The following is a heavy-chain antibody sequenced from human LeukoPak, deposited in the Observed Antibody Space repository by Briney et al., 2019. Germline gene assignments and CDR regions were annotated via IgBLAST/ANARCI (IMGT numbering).Heavy chain of an antibody. J-gene: IGHJ5*02. Sequence: SETLSLTCSVSGGSISSSSDYWGWVRQPPGKGLEWIGSIHHSETTYYNPSLKSRVIISVDTSKNQFSLKLNSVTAADMAVYYCGRPNPDSSGYYGSFDPWGQGILVTVSS. CDR3: GRPNPDSSGYYGSFDP. CDR2: IHHSETT. CDR1: GGSISSSSDY. D-gene: IGHD3-22*01. V-gene: IGHV4-39*01.